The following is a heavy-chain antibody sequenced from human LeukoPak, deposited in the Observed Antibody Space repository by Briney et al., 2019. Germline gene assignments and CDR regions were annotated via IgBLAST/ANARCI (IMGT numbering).Heavy chain of an antibody. CDR3: AKDDILTGYYYYYGMDV. D-gene: IGHD3-9*01. J-gene: IGHJ6*04. CDR1: GFTFSSYG. Sequence: GGSLRLSCAASGFTFSSYGMHWVRQAPGKGLEWVAVISYDGSNKYYAGSVKGRFTISRDNSKNTLYLQMNSLRAEDTAVYYCAKDDILTGYYYYYGMDVWGKGTTVTVSS. CDR2: ISYDGSNK. V-gene: IGHV3-30*18.